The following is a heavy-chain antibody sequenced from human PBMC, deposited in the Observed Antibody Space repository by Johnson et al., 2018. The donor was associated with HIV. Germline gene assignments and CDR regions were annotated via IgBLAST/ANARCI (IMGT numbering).Heavy chain of an antibody. D-gene: IGHD2-15*01. CDR3: ARAALGWTHTFDI. J-gene: IGHJ3*02. V-gene: IGHV3-7*03. CDR2: IKKDGNEK. Sequence: MLLVESGGGVVQPGRSLRLSCAASGFTFSNYWMTWVRQSPGKGLEWVANIKKDGNEKYYVDSVKGRFTISRDNAKNSLYLQMNSLRAEDTAMYYWARAALGWTHTFDIWGQGTMVIVSS. CDR1: GFTFSNYW.